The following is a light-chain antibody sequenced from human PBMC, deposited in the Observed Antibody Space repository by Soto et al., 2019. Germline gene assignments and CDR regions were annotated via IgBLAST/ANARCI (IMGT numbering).Light chain of an antibody. J-gene: IGKJ2*01. V-gene: IGKV3-11*01. Sequence: EIVLTQSPATLSLSPGERATLSCRASQSVSSYLAWYQQKPGQAPRLLIYDVSNRATGIPARFSGSGSGTDFTLTISSLEPEDFAVYFCQQRSNGPPYTFGQGTKLEIK. CDR2: DVS. CDR1: QSVSSY. CDR3: QQRSNGPPYT.